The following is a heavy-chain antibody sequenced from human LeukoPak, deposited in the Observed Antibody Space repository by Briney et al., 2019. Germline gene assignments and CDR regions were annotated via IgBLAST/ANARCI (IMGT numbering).Heavy chain of an antibody. CDR3: ARDNSVGDIAWWFDP. D-gene: IGHD3-10*01. V-gene: IGHV1-46*01. Sequence: ASVKVSCKASGYTFIRHWMHWVRLAPGQGLEWVGLINPTGTATLYAQKFQGRVTLTRDMSTSTDYMELRSLKSEDTAVYYCARDNSVGDIAWWFDPWAREPWSPSPQ. J-gene: IGHJ5*02. CDR1: GYTFIRHW. CDR2: INPTGTAT.